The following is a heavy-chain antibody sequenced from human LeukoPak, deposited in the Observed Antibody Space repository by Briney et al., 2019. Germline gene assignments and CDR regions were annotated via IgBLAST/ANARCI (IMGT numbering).Heavy chain of an antibody. CDR3: ARDTVTADY. J-gene: IGHJ4*02. CDR1: GFTFSSYG. D-gene: IGHD4-17*01. CDR2: IWYDGSNR. Sequence: PGRSLRLSCAASGFTFSSYGMHWVRQAPGKGLEWVAVIWYDGSNRYYADSVKGRFTISRDNSKNTLYLQMNSLRAEDTAVYYCARDTVTADYWGQGTLVTVSS. V-gene: IGHV3-33*01.